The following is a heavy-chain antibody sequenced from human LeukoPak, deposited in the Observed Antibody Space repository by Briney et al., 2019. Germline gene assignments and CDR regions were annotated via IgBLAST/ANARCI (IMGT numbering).Heavy chain of an antibody. D-gene: IGHD5-12*01. V-gene: IGHV4-4*07. CDR1: GGSIGNYH. CDR2: IHASGTT. J-gene: IGHJ4*02. CDR3: ARRDTNSGWSFDL. Sequence: SETLSLTCSVSGGSIGNYHWSWIRQPAGKGLAWIGQIHASGTTNYYPPLKSRLTVSIHTPENQVSLTVTSVTAADSALYYCARRDTNSGWSFDLWGQGALVLVSS.